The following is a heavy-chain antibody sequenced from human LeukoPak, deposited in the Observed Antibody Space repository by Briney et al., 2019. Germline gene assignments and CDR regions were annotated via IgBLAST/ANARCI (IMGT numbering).Heavy chain of an antibody. J-gene: IGHJ4*02. CDR2: IKQDGSEK. CDR3: ARDRSTDFWTGYYTNYFDY. CDR1: GFTFSSYW. V-gene: IGHV3-7*01. D-gene: IGHD3/OR15-3a*01. Sequence: GGSLRLSCAASGFTFSSYWMSWVRQAPGKGLEWVANIKQDGSEKYYVDSVKGRFTISRDNAKNSLYLQMNSLRAEDTAVYYCARDRSTDFWTGYYTNYFDYWGQGTLVTVSS.